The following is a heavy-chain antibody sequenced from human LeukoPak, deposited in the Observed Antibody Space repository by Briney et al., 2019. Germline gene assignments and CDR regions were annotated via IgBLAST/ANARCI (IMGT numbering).Heavy chain of an antibody. J-gene: IGHJ4*02. D-gene: IGHD3-10*01. CDR3: TNWYYYGSGSYFLY. V-gene: IGHV3-74*01. CDR1: GFIFSSYW. Sequence: GGSLRLSCATSGFIFSSYWIHWVRQAPGKGLVWVSRINPDGTSTIYADSVKGRFTISRDNAKNTLYLQMNSLKAEDTGVYYCTNWYYYGSGSYFLYWGRGTLVTVSS. CDR2: INPDGTST.